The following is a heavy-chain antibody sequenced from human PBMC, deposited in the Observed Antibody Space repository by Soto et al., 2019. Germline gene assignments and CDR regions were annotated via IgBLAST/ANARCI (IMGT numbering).Heavy chain of an antibody. J-gene: IGHJ4*02. CDR2: IAVGSGYT. Sequence: QMQLEQSGPEVKKPGTSVKVSCKASGFTFTSSAFQWVRQARGHRLEWIGWIAVGSGYTNYAQRFQDRVTLTRDMSTATTYMELSRLTSEDTAIYYCAADATAWQQMVPSDYWGQGTLVTVSS. V-gene: IGHV1-58*01. CDR3: AADATAWQQMVPSDY. D-gene: IGHD2-8*01. CDR1: GFTFTSSA.